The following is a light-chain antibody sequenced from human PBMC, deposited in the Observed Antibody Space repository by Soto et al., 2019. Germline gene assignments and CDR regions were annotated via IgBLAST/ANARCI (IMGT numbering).Light chain of an antibody. V-gene: IGKV3-15*01. CDR2: GAS. CDR1: QSVSSS. J-gene: IGKJ4*01. Sequence: EIVVTQSPATLSVSPGERATLSCRASQSVSSSLAWYQQKPGQAPRLLIYGASTRATGVPARFSGSGSGTEFALTISSLQSEDFAVYYCQQCYNWPLTFGGGTKVEIE. CDR3: QQCYNWPLT.